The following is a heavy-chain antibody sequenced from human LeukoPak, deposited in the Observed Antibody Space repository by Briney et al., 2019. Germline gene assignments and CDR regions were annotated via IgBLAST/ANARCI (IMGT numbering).Heavy chain of an antibody. V-gene: IGHV1-69*06. CDR2: IIPIFGTA. CDR1: GYTFTGYY. D-gene: IGHD5-18*01. Sequence: GASVKVSCKASGYTFTGYYMHWVRQAPGQGLEWMGGIIPIFGTANYAQKFQGRVTITADKSTSTAYMELSSLRSEDTAVYYCARGQLITSRGFDYWGQGTLVTVSS. CDR3: ARGQLITSRGFDY. J-gene: IGHJ4*02.